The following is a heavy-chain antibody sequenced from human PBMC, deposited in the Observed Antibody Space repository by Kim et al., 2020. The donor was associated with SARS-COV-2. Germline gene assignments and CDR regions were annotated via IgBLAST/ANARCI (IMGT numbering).Heavy chain of an antibody. CDR3: ARIGGYDIWSGWTQEA. CDR2: INPNSGGT. CDR1: GYTFTGYY. Sequence: ASVKVSCKASGYTFTGYYMHWVRQAPGQGLEWMGRINPNSGGTNYAQKFQGRVTMTRDTSISTAYMELSRLRSDDTAVYYCARIGGYDIWSGWTQEAWGQGALVTVSS. J-gene: IGHJ5*02. V-gene: IGHV1-2*06. D-gene: IGHD3-3*01.